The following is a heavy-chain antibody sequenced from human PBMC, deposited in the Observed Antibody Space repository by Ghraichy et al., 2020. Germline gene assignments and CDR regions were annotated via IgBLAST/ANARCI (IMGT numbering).Heavy chain of an antibody. CDR3: AREAMATDDEDY. D-gene: IGHD5-24*01. Sequence: SETLSLTCTVSGASISSSNWWSWVRQPPGKGLEWIGEIYASGNVNYNPSLKSRADMSIDKSRNQFSLKLSSVTAADTAVYYCAREAMATDDEDYWGQGTLVTVSS. J-gene: IGHJ4*02. V-gene: IGHV4-4*02. CDR1: GASISSSNW. CDR2: IYASGNV.